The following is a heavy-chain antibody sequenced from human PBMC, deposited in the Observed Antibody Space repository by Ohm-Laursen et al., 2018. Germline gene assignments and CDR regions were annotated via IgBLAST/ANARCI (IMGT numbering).Heavy chain of an antibody. V-gene: IGHV3-15*01. CDR2: IKSKTDGGTT. Sequence: SLRLSCTASGFTFSDAWMNWVRQAPGKGLEWVGRIKSKTDGGTTDYAAPVKGRFTISRDDSKNTLYLQMNSVKTEDTALYYCTRSPYGDYVEFDYWGQGTLVTVSS. CDR3: TRSPYGDYVEFDY. CDR1: GFTFSDAW. D-gene: IGHD4-17*01. J-gene: IGHJ4*02.